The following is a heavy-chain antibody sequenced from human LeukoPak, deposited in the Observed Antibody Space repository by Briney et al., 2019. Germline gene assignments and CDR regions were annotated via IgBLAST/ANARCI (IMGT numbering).Heavy chain of an antibody. Sequence: GGSLRLSCAASGFTFSSYWMHWVRQGPGKGLVWVSRISTDGSSTDYADSVKGRFTISRENAKNTLYLQMNSLRAEDTAVYYCARDWLDYGDYMIWGQGTMVTVSS. CDR3: ARDWLDYGDYMI. D-gene: IGHD4-17*01. J-gene: IGHJ3*02. CDR1: GFTFSSYW. V-gene: IGHV3-74*01. CDR2: ISTDGSST.